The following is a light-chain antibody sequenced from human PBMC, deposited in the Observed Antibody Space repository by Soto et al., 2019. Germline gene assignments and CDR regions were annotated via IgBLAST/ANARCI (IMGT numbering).Light chain of an antibody. J-gene: IGKJ4*01. V-gene: IGKV1-39*01. CDR1: QIISSY. CDR3: QRSKISPLT. CDR2: AAS. Sequence: DIPMTQSPSSLSASVGDRVTISCRSSQIISSYLNWYQQKPGKAPKVLVYAASTLQSGVPSRFSGSGSGTGFTPPITSLQPEDFATYNCQRSKISPLTFGGGTKGEVK.